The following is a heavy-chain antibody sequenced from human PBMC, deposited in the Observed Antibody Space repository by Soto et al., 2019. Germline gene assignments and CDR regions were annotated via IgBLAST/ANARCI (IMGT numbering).Heavy chain of an antibody. Sequence: SVKVSCKASGGIFDDFIMNWVRQTPGQGLEWMGGIVPMFGAATYAEKFKGRVTISGTGSTSIAYMELTRLRSEDTAVYYCASNGSSSRTHTPSCSMDVWGQGTLVTVSS. CDR1: GGIFDDFI. CDR3: ASNGSSSRTHTPSCSMDV. J-gene: IGHJ6*02. CDR2: IVPMFGAA. D-gene: IGHD2-15*01. V-gene: IGHV1-69*13.